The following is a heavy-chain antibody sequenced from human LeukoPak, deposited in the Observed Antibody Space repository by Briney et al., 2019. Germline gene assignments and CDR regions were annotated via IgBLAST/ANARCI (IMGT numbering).Heavy chain of an antibody. J-gene: IGHJ4*02. Sequence: SETLSLTCTVSGGSISSSSYYWGWIRQPPGKGLEWIGSIYYSGSTYYNPSLKSRVTISVDTSKNQFSLKLSSVTAADTAVYYCAREHSSGAFDYWGQGTLVTVSS. V-gene: IGHV4-39*07. CDR1: GGSISSSSYY. CDR3: AREHSSGAFDY. CDR2: IYYSGST. D-gene: IGHD6-19*01.